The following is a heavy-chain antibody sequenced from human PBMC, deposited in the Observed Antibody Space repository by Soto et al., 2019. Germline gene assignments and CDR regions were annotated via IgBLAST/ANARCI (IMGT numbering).Heavy chain of an antibody. CDR3: AGSTADTTLKASSF. CDR2: VSLGGGA. CDR1: GVSITSTDW. V-gene: IGHV4-4*02. Sequence: QVQLQESGPGLVKPSETLSLSCAVSGVSITSTDWWSWVRKPPGKGLQWIGEVSLGGGANYTPSLKSRVTISVDNSKNQFSLTLNSVTAADTAVYFCAGSTADTTLKASSFWGQGTLVTVSS. J-gene: IGHJ4*02. D-gene: IGHD4-4*01.